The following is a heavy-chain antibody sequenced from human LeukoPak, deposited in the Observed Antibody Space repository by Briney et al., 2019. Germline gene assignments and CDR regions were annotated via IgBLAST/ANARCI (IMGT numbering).Heavy chain of an antibody. D-gene: IGHD6-13*01. Sequence: SETLSLTCAVYGGSLSGYYWSWIRQPPGKGLEWIGEINHSGSANYNPSLKSRVTISVDTSKNQFSLKLSSVTAADTAVYYCARGSDRSRFDPWGQGTLVTVSS. CDR3: ARGSDRSRFDP. V-gene: IGHV4-34*01. J-gene: IGHJ5*02. CDR1: GGSLSGYY. CDR2: INHSGSA.